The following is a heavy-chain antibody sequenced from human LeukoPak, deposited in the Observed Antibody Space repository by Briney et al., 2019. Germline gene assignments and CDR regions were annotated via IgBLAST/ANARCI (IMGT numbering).Heavy chain of an antibody. J-gene: IGHJ4*02. D-gene: IGHD3-22*01. CDR3: AGRKPYYYDSSGYYPFDY. Sequence: ASVKVSCKASGYTFTSYGISWVRQAPGQGLEWMGWISAYNGNTNYAQKFQGRVTITADESTSTAYMELSSLRSEDTAVYYCAGRKPYYYDSSGYYPFDYWGQGTLVTVSS. CDR1: GYTFTSYG. CDR2: ISAYNGNT. V-gene: IGHV1-18*01.